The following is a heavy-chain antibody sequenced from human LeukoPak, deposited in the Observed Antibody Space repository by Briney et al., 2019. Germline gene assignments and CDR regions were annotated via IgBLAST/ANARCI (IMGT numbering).Heavy chain of an antibody. D-gene: IGHD3-10*01. J-gene: IGHJ3*02. CDR1: GGSISSYY. V-gene: IGHV4-59*01. Sequence: SETLSLTCTVSGGSISSYYWSWIRQPPGKGLEWIGYIYYSGSTNYNPSLKSRVTISVDTSKNRFSLKLSSVTAADTAVYYCARGYYGSGSALAFDIWGQGTMVTVSS. CDR2: IYYSGST. CDR3: ARGYYGSGSALAFDI.